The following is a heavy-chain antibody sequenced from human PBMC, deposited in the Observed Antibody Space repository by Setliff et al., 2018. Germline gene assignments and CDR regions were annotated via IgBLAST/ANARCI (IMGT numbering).Heavy chain of an antibody. J-gene: IGHJ4*02. Sequence: PSETLSLTCIVSGGYIGGTSYYWGWIRQPPGKGLEWIGSIYHSGSTYYNPSLKSRVTISVDTSKNHFSLKLSSVTAADTAVYYCARAFGLQYYFDYWGQGTLVTVSS. V-gene: IGHV4-39*02. D-gene: IGHD3-16*01. CDR3: ARAFGLQYYFDY. CDR2: IYHSGST. CDR1: GGYIGGTSYY.